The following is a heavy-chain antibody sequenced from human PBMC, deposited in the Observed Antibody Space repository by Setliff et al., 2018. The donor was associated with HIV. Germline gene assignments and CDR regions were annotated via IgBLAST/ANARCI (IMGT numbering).Heavy chain of an antibody. D-gene: IGHD3-16*01. CDR2: IHHSRRT. CDR3: ARVGFGDSDAFDI. Sequence: SETLSLTCAVYGGSFSGYYWSWIRQSPEKGLEWIGEIHHSRRTNYSPSLKSRVAISLDTSKNQFSLKLSSVIAADTAVYYCARVGFGDSDAFDIWGQGTMVTVS. CDR1: GGSFSGYY. V-gene: IGHV4-34*01. J-gene: IGHJ3*02.